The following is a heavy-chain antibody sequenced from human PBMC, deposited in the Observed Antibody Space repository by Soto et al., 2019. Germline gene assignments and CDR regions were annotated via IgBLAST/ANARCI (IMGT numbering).Heavy chain of an antibody. J-gene: IGHJ6*02. V-gene: IGHV3-30*18. Sequence: QVQLVESGGGVVQPGRSLRLSCAASGFTFSSYGMHWVRQAPGKGLEWVAVISYDGSNKYYADSVKGRFTISRDNSKNTLYLQMNSLRAEDTAVYYCAKARKVEYSSSVGMDVWGQGTTVTVSS. D-gene: IGHD6-6*01. CDR1: GFTFSSYG. CDR2: ISYDGSNK. CDR3: AKARKVEYSSSVGMDV.